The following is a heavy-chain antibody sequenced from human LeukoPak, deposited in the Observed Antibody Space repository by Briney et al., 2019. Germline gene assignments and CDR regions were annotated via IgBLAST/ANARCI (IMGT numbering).Heavy chain of an antibody. J-gene: IGHJ4*02. CDR1: RFTFSRYS. V-gene: IGHV3-48*01. D-gene: IGHD5-12*01. CDR2: ISSSSSSTM. Sequence: GGSLRLSCAASRFTFSRYSMNWVRQAPGKGLEWVSYISSSSSSTMYYADSVKGRFTISRDSAQNSLYLQMNSLRVEDTAVYYCARDPYSGYDLQAFDYWGQGTLVTVSS. CDR3: ARDPYSGYDLQAFDY.